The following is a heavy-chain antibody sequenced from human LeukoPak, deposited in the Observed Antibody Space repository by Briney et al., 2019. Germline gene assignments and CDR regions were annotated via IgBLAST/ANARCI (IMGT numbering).Heavy chain of an antibody. D-gene: IGHD3-3*01. V-gene: IGHV3-48*02. CDR2: ISSSSSTI. J-gene: IGHJ6*02. CDR1: GFTFSSYS. Sequence: GGSLRLSCAASGFTFSSYSMNWVCQAPGKGLEWVSYISSSSSTIYYADSVKGRFTISRDNAKNSLYLQMNSLRDEDTAVYYCARDNNDFWSGYFSDYYYGMDVWGQGTTVTVSS. CDR3: ARDNNDFWSGYFSDYYYGMDV.